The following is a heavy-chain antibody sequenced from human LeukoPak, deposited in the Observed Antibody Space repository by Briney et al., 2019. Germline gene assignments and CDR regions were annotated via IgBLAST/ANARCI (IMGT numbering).Heavy chain of an antibody. J-gene: IGHJ4*02. CDR1: GGSFSGYY. Sequence: SETLSLTCAVYGGSFSGYYWSWIRQPPGKGLEWIGEMNHSGSTNYNPSLKSRGTISVDTSKNQFSLKLSSVTAADTAVYHCARLPGITIFGVVSSRAKYYFDYWGQGTLVTVSS. D-gene: IGHD3-3*01. CDR2: MNHSGST. V-gene: IGHV4-34*01. CDR3: ARLPGITIFGVVSSRAKYYFDY.